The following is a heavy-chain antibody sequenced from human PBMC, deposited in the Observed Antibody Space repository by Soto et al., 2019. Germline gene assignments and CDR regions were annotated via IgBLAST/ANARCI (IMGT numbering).Heavy chain of an antibody. Sequence: QVQLQQSGPGLVKPSQTLSLTCAISGDSVSSNSAAWNWIRQSPSRGLEWLGRTYYRSKWYNYYAVSVTVRITSTPDAAKNQFSLQLNAVTPADTAVYYCARESIAAAPRGMDLRGQGTTGTVSS. CDR1: GDSVSSNSAA. CDR2: TYYRSKWYN. CDR3: ARESIAAAPRGMDL. J-gene: IGHJ6*02. D-gene: IGHD6-13*01. V-gene: IGHV6-1*01.